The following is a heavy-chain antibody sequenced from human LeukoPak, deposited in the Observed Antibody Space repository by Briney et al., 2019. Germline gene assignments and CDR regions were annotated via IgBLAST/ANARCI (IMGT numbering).Heavy chain of an antibody. CDR3: ARREHSWFDP. CDR1: GYSFTSYW. V-gene: IGHV5-10-1*01. J-gene: IGHJ5*02. CDR2: IDPSDSYT. D-gene: IGHD1-26*01. Sequence: GESLKISCKGSGYSFTSYWSSWVRQMPGRGLEWMGRIDPSDSYTNYSPSFQGHVTISADKSISTAYLQWISLKASDTAMYYCARREHSWFDPWGQGTLVTVSS.